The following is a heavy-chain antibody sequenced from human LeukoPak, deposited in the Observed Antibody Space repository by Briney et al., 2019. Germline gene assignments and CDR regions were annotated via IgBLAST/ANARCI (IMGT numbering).Heavy chain of an antibody. CDR2: ISGSGGST. V-gene: IGHV3-23*01. Sequence: GGSLRLSCAASGFTFSIYSMNWVRQAPGKGLEWVSAISGSGGSTYYADSVKGRFTISRDNSKNTLYLQMNSLRAEDTAVYYCAKSTYYGDYGYYYGMDVWGQGTTVTVSS. CDR3: AKSTYYGDYGYYYGMDV. D-gene: IGHD4-17*01. CDR1: GFTFSIYS. J-gene: IGHJ6*02.